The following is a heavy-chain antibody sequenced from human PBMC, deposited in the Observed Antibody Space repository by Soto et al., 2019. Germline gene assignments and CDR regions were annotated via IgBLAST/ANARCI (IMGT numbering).Heavy chain of an antibody. Sequence: GGSLRLSCAASGFTFSDYSMNWVRQAPGKGLEWVSYISRSGSDIYYADSVKGRFTISRDNAKNSVSLQMNSLRAEDTAVYYCAREYTAWPLAYGLDVWGQGTTVTVSS. V-gene: IGHV3-11*04. J-gene: IGHJ6*02. CDR1: GFTFSDYS. CDR3: AREYTAWPLAYGLDV. D-gene: IGHD2-2*02. CDR2: ISRSGSDI.